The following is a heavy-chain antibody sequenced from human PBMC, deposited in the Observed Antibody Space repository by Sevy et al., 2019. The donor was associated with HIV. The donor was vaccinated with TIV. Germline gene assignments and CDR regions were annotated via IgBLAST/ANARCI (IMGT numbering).Heavy chain of an antibody. CDR3: ARGGGGYNLDY. CDR2: INTDGRST. CDR1: GFTFSSFW. D-gene: IGHD5-12*01. Sequence: GGSLRLSCAASGFTFSSFWMHWVRQAPGKGLVWVSRINTDGRSTTYADSVKGRFTISRDNAKNTLYLQMNSLGAEDTAVYYCARGGGGYNLDYWGQGTLVTVSS. J-gene: IGHJ4*02. V-gene: IGHV3-74*01.